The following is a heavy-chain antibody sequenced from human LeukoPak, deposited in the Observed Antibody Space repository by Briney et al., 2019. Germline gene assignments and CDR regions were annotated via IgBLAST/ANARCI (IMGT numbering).Heavy chain of an antibody. J-gene: IGHJ6*02. CDR3: AKVSRVTMVRGAYYHYGMDV. CDR1: GFTFSIYW. D-gene: IGHD3-10*01. V-gene: IGHV3-74*01. Sequence: GGSLRLSCAASGFTFSIYWMHWVRQAPGKGLVWVSRINTDGSTTNYADSVKGRFTISRDNAKNTLYLQMNSLRAEGTAVYYCAKVSRVTMVRGAYYHYGMDVWGQGTTVTVSS. CDR2: INTDGSTT.